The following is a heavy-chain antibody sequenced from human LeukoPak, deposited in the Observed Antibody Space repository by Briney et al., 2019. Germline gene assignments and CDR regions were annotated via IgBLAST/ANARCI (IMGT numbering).Heavy chain of an antibody. CDR3: ARGGTTVTPGLLWFDA. Sequence: RPSETLSLTCSVSGGSISSYYWSWIRQPPGKGLEWIGYIYYSGSTKYNPSLKSRVTISVDTSKNQFSLKLSSVTAAETAVYYCARGGTTVTPGLLWFDAWGQGTLVTASS. D-gene: IGHD4-17*01. V-gene: IGHV4-59*01. J-gene: IGHJ5*02. CDR1: GGSISSYY. CDR2: IYYSGST.